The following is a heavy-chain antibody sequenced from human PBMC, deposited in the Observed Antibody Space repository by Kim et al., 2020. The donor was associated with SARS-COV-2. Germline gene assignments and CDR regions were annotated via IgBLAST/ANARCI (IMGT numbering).Heavy chain of an antibody. J-gene: IGHJ6*02. CDR2: INSDGSST. V-gene: IGHV3-74*01. CDR3: ARVAEDAFQYNSGWYYNYDYDDGMAD. CDR1: GFTFSSYW. D-gene: IGHD6-19*01. Sequence: GGSLRLSCAASGFTFSSYWMHWVRQAPGKGLVWVSRINSDGSSTSYADSVKGRFTISRDNAKNTLYLQMNSLRAEDTAVYYCARVAEDAFQYNSGWYYNYDYDDGMADWGQGTAVTVSS.